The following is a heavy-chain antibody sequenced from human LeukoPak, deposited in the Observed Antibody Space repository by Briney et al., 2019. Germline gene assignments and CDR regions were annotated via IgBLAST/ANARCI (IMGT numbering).Heavy chain of an antibody. V-gene: IGHV4-34*01. CDR2: INHSGTS. Sequence: SETLSLTCAVYGGSFSGYYWSWIRQPPGKGLEWIGEINHSGTSNYNPSLKSRVTISVDTSKNQFSLKVNSVTAADTALYYCARRHNGYIDYSGQGTLVTVSS. CDR1: GGSFSGYY. D-gene: IGHD2-8*01. J-gene: IGHJ4*02. CDR3: ARRHNGYIDY.